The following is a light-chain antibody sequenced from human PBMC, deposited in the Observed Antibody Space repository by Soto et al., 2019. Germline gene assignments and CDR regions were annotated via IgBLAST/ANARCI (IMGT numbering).Light chain of an antibody. CDR3: QQYNNWPFT. J-gene: IGKJ3*01. CDR2: GAS. Sequence: EIMMTQSPVTLSVSPGERATLSCRASQSVNSNLAWYQQKPGQAPRLLNYGASTRATGIPASFIGNGSGTEFTLTASSLQPEDFAVYYCQQYNNWPFTFGPGTKVDIK. V-gene: IGKV3-15*01. CDR1: QSVNSN.